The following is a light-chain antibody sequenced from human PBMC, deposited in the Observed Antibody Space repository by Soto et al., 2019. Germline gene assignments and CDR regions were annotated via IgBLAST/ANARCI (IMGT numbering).Light chain of an antibody. V-gene: IGKV1-27*01. CDR1: RGIGNA. J-gene: IGKJ1*01. CDR3: PKSDSVTP. CDR2: SAS. Sequence: GDILTISCRPSRGIGNALAWYQQKPGTVPKLLIHSASTLQSGVPSRFSGSGSGTDFTLTISSQHPEDVASYYCPKSDSVTPFGPGTKVDI.